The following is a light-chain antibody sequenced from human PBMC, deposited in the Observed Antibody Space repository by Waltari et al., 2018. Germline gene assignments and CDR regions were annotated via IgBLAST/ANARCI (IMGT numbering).Light chain of an antibody. V-gene: IGLV3-25*03. CDR2: KDS. Sequence: SYELTQPPSVSVSPGQTARTTCSGDACTNKYHYCYQQKPGQAPLLVIYKDSERPSGIPERFSGSSSGTTVTLTISGVQAEDEADYYCQSADSSGTYWVFGGGTKLTVL. CDR1: ACTNKY. CDR3: QSADSSGTYWV. J-gene: IGLJ3*02.